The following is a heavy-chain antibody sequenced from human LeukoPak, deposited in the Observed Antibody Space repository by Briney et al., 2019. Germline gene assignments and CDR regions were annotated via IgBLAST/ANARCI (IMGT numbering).Heavy chain of an antibody. Sequence: PSETLSLTCTDSGGSISSYYWSWIRQPPGKGLEWIGYIYYSGSTNYNPSLKSRVTISVDTSKNQFSLKLSSVTAADTAVYYCARDLGYSSTDYWGQGTLVTVSS. CDR3: ARDLGYSSTDY. CDR2: IYYSGST. V-gene: IGHV4-59*01. CDR1: GGSISSYY. J-gene: IGHJ4*02. D-gene: IGHD6-13*01.